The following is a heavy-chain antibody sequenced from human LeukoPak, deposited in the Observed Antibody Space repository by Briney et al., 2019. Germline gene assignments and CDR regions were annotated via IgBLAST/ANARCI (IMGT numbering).Heavy chain of an antibody. Sequence: ASVKVSCKASGYTLTSYGISWVRQAPGQGLEWMGWSSTYNSDTKYAQKFQGRVTMTTDTSTQTAYMELRDLRSDDTAVYYCARESNWAYYFDYWGQGTLV. CDR3: ARESNWAYYFDY. CDR2: SSTYNSDT. CDR1: GYTLTSYG. V-gene: IGHV1-18*01. D-gene: IGHD1-1*01. J-gene: IGHJ4*02.